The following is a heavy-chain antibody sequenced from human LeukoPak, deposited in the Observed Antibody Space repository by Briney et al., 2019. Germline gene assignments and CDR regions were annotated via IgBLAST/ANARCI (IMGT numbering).Heavy chain of an antibody. Sequence: SVNVSFQASGYTFPSYGISWVRQAPGQGRAWMGWISSYNGNTNYAQKLQGRVTMTTDTSTSTAYMELRSLGSDDTAVYYCARDFPIVWFGELMRYYYYYGMDVWGQGTTVTVSS. CDR3: ARDFPIVWFGELMRYYYYYGMDV. D-gene: IGHD3-10*01. CDR2: ISSYNGNT. J-gene: IGHJ6*02. V-gene: IGHV1-18*01. CDR1: GYTFPSYG.